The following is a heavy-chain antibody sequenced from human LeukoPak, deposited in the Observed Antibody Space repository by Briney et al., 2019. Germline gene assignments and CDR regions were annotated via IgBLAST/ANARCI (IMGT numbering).Heavy chain of an antibody. Sequence: PGGSLRLSCAASGFTFSDYYMSWIRQAPGKGLEWVSYISSSSSYTNYADSVKGRFTISRDNAKNSLYLQMNSLRVEDTAVYYCARDMGFGDLMGYWGQGTLVTVSS. D-gene: IGHD3-10*01. CDR3: ARDMGFGDLMGY. V-gene: IGHV3-11*05. J-gene: IGHJ4*02. CDR1: GFTFSDYY. CDR2: ISSSSSYT.